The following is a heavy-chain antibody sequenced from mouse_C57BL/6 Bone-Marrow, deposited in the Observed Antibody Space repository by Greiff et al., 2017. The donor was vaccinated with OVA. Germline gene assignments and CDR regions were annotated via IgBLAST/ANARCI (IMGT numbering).Heavy chain of an antibody. CDR1: GFSLTSSG. CDR2: IWRGGST. D-gene: IGHD1-1*01. Sequence: QVQLQQSGPGLVQPSQCLSITCTVSGFSLTSSGVHWVRQSPGKGLEWLGVIWRGGSTDYNAAFMSRLSITKDKSKSQVFFKMTSLQADDTAIYCCAAHYYGSSYEYFDYWGQGTTLTVSS. V-gene: IGHV2-5*01. CDR3: AAHYYGSSYEYFDY. J-gene: IGHJ2*01.